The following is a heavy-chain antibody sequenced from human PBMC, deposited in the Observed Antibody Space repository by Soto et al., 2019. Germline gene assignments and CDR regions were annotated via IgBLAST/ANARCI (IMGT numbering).Heavy chain of an antibody. CDR1: GGSISSGGYY. CDR3: ARALAYCGGDCYSVDWFDP. Sequence: ASETLSLTCTVSGGSISSGGYYWSWIRQHPGKGLEWIGYIYYSGSTYYNPSLKSRVTISVDTSKNQFSLKLSSVTAADTAVYYCARALAYCGGDCYSVDWFDPWGQGTLVTVSS. V-gene: IGHV4-31*03. J-gene: IGHJ5*02. CDR2: IYYSGST. D-gene: IGHD2-21*02.